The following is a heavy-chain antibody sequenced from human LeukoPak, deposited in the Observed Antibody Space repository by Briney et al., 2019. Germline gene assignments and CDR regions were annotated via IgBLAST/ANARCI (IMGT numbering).Heavy chain of an antibody. V-gene: IGHV4-34*01. CDR3: ARGSRYAVAGTDY. CDR1: GFTFSSYA. Sequence: GSLRLSCAASGFTFSSYAMSWVRQPPGKGLEWIGEINHSGSTNYNPSLKSRVTISVDTSKNQFSLKLSSVTAADTAVYYCARGSRYAVAGTDYWGQGTLVTVSS. J-gene: IGHJ4*02. CDR2: INHSGST. D-gene: IGHD6-19*01.